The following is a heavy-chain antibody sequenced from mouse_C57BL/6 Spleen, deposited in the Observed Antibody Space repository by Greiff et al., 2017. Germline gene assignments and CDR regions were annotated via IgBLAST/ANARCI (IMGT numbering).Heavy chain of an antibody. V-gene: IGHV15-2*01. D-gene: IGHD1-1*01. CDR3: ARTTVVSYAMDY. Sequence: VQLQQSGSELRSPGSSVKLSCKDFDSEVFPIAYMSWVRQKPGHGFEWIGGILPSIGRTIYGEKFEDKATLDADTLSNTAYLELNSLTSEDSAIFYCARTTVVSYAMDYWGQGTSVTVSS. J-gene: IGHJ4*01. CDR2: ILPSIGRT. CDR1: DSEVFPIAY.